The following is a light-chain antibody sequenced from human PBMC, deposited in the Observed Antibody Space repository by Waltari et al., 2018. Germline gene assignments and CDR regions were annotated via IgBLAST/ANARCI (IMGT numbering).Light chain of an antibody. CDR2: DDT. V-gene: IGLV3-21*02. Sequence: SYVLTQPPSVSVAPGETARITCAGNKIARKNVHWYHQKPGQAPVLVVHDDTYRPSGIPERFSGSNSGDTATLTISRVEAGDEADYYCHVWDASRDHVVFGGGTKLTVL. CDR3: HVWDASRDHVV. CDR1: KIARKN. J-gene: IGLJ2*01.